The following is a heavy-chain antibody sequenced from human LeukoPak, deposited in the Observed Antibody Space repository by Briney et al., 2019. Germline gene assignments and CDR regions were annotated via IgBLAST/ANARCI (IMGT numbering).Heavy chain of an antibody. V-gene: IGHV4-38-2*02. CDR2: LYHSGGT. D-gene: IGHD5-12*01. CDR1: GSSITTAYY. CDR3: ARIITSGYYYFDY. J-gene: IGHJ4*02. Sequence: SETLSLTCTVSGSSITTAYYWGWIRQPPGQGLEWIGSLYHSGGTYYSPSLKSRVTISVDTSKNQFSLNLSSVTAADTAVYYCARIITSGYYYFDYWGQGTLVTVSS.